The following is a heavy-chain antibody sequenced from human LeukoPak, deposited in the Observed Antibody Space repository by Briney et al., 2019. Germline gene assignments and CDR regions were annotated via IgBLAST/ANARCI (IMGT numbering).Heavy chain of an antibody. CDR3: AADSETRYYYDSSGYSTVDY. D-gene: IGHD3-22*01. CDR1: GFTFSSYS. CDR2: ISSSSSYI. J-gene: IGHJ4*02. V-gene: IGHV3-21*01. Sequence: GGSLRLSCAASGFTFSSYSMTWVRLAPGKGLEWVSSISSSSSYIYYADSVKGRFTISRDNAKNSLYLQMNSLRAEDTAVYYCAADSETRYYYDSSGYSTVDYWGQGTLATVSS.